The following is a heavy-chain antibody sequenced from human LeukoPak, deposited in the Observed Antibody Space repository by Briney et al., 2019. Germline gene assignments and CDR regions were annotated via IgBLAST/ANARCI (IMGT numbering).Heavy chain of an antibody. CDR2: ISADGGDI. CDR3: AKDPPHSDRSIYSDKS. J-gene: IGHJ5*02. CDR1: GFIFSNNI. Sequence: GGSLRLSCAASGFIFSNNIMNWVRQAPGKGLEWVSVISADGGDIYYADSVNGRFTISRDNSKNTLHLQMDSLRAEDTAVYYCAKDPPHSDRSIYSDKSWGQGTLVTVSS. D-gene: IGHD3-22*01. V-gene: IGHV3-23*01.